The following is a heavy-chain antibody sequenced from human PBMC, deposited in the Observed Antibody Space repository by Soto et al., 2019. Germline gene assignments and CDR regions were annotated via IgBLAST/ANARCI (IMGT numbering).Heavy chain of an antibody. CDR2: IYYSGST. CDR3: ARGEGDILTGYYKAPPPYNWFDP. V-gene: IGHV4-39*01. D-gene: IGHD3-9*01. J-gene: IGHJ5*02. CDR1: GGSISSSSYY. Sequence: SETLSLTCTVSGGSISSSSYYWGWIRQPPGKGLEWIGSIYYSGSTYYNPSLKSRVTISVDTSKNQFSLKLSSVTAADTAVYYCARGEGDILTGYYKAPPPYNWFDPWGQGTLVTVSS.